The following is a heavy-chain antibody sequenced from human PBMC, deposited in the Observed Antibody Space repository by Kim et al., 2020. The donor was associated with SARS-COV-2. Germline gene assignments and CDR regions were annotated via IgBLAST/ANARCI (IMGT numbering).Heavy chain of an antibody. CDR2: DSYI. CDR3: ARRDTFDF. Sequence: DSYINQSPSFQGHVTISVDKSVSTAYLQWSSLKASDTAMYYCARRDTFDFWGQGTLVTVSS. V-gene: IGHV5-10-1*01. J-gene: IGHJ4*02.